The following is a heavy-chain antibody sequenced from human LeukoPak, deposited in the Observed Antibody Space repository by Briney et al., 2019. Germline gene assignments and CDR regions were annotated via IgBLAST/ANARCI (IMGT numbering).Heavy chain of an antibody. D-gene: IGHD2-21*01. CDR3: ASFRDTDN. CDR2: IDRAGTSI. J-gene: IGHJ3*01. V-gene: IGHV3-48*03. Sequence: GGSLRLSCTGSGFTFSRYNMNWVRQAPGRGLEWLSYIDRAGTSIYYADSVKGRFTISRDNAKNMVYLQMNSLRTEDTAVYYRASFRDTDNWGRGTMVTVSS. CDR1: GFTFSRYN.